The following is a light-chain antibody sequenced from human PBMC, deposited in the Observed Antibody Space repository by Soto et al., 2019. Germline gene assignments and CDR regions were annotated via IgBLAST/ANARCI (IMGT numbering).Light chain of an antibody. V-gene: IGKV3-20*01. CDR1: QSVSSSY. CDR2: GAS. J-gene: IGKJ2*01. CDR3: QQYGSSPPYT. Sequence: EIVLTQSPGTLSLSPGERATLSCRASQSVSSSYLAWYQQKPGQAPRLLIYGASSRATGIPDRFSGSWSGTDVTLTISRLEPEDFAVYYCQQYGSSPPYTFGQGTKLEIK.